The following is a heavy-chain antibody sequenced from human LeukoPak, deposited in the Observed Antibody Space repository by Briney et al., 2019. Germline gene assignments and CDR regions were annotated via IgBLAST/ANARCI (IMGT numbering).Heavy chain of an antibody. D-gene: IGHD6-19*01. CDR1: GFTFSTYW. Sequence: GGSLRLSCAASGFTFSTYWMSWVRQAPGKGLEWAANIKEDGSEKYYVDSVKGRFTISRDNAKNSLYLQMNSLRAEDTAVYYCCLGGWLDYWGQGTLVTVSS. V-gene: IGHV3-7*01. CDR3: CLGGWLDY. CDR2: IKEDGSEK. J-gene: IGHJ4*02.